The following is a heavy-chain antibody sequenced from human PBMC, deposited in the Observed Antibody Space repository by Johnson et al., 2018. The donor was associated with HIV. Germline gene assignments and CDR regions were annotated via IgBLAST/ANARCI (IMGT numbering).Heavy chain of an antibody. CDR3: ARPADYGDYSRDAFDI. V-gene: IGHV3-23*04. CDR1: GFTFSSYA. D-gene: IGHD4-17*01. J-gene: IGHJ3*02. CDR2: ISGSGGST. Sequence: VQLVESGGGLVQPGGSLRLSCAASGFTFSSYAMSWVRQAPGKGLEWVSAISGSGGSTYYADSVKGRFTISRDNSKNTLYLQMNSLRAEDTALYYCARPADYGDYSRDAFDIWGQGTMVTVSS.